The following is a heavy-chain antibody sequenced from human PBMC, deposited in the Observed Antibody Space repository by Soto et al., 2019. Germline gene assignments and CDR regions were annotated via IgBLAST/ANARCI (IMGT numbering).Heavy chain of an antibody. CDR1: GFTFSSYG. Sequence: GGSLRLSCAASGFTFSSYGMHWVRQAPGKGLEWVAVIWYDGSNKYYADSVKGRFTISRDNSKNTLYLQMNSLRAEDTAVYYCARDHYGSGSYYNLWYYYGMDVWGQGTTVTVSS. J-gene: IGHJ6*02. CDR2: IWYDGSNK. D-gene: IGHD3-10*01. CDR3: ARDHYGSGSYYNLWYYYGMDV. V-gene: IGHV3-33*01.